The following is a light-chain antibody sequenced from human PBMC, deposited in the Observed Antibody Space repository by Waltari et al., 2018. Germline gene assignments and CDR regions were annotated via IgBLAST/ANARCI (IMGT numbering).Light chain of an antibody. V-gene: IGLV1-47*01. CDR2: KNN. CDR1: NSNIRNNY. Sequence: QSVLTQPPSASGTPGQKVTISCNGINSNIRNNYEYLYQQFPGTAPKLLIFKNNQRPSGVPDRFSDSKSGTSASLAINGLRSEDEDDYYCAAWDDSLSGLVLGGGTKVTVL. J-gene: IGLJ3*02. CDR3: AAWDDSLSGLV.